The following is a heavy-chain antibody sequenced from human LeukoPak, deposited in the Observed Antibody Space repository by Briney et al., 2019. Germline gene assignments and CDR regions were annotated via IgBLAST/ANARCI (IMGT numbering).Heavy chain of an antibody. D-gene: IGHD6-19*01. CDR3: AKDKAVAAPISLDYFDY. CDR1: GFTFSSYA. CDR2: ISGSGGST. V-gene: IGHV3-23*01. Sequence: GGSLRLSCAASGFTFSSYAMSWVRQAPGKGLEWVSAISGSGGSTYYADSVKGRFTISRDNSKNTLYLQMNSLRAEDTAVYYCAKDKAVAAPISLDYFDYWGQGTLVTVSS. J-gene: IGHJ4*02.